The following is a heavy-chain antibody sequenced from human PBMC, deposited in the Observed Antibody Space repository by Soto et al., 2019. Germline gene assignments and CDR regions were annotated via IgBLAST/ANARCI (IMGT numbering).Heavy chain of an antibody. Sequence: GGSLRLSCAASGFTFSSYSMNWVRQAPGKGLEWVSSISSSSSYIYYADSVKGRFTISRDNAKNSLYLQMNSLRAEDTAVYYCARSPTGYYDFWSGYYLAAFFDYWGQGTLVTVSS. CDR2: ISSSSSYI. J-gene: IGHJ4*02. V-gene: IGHV3-21*01. CDR3: ARSPTGYYDFWSGYYLAAFFDY. D-gene: IGHD3-3*01. CDR1: GFTFSSYS.